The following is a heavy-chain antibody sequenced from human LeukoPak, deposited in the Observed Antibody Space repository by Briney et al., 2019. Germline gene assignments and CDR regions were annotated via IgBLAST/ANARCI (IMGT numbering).Heavy chain of an antibody. CDR3: ARSILRYYYNASGYYPYYFDY. CDR2: ISYRGNN. D-gene: IGHD3-22*01. V-gene: IGHV4-39*07. J-gene: IGHJ4*02. Sequence: ETLSLTCTVSGGSFSSSSYYWGWIRQPPGKGLEWIGSISYRGNNYHNPSVKSRVIMSVDTSKNQFSLALRSVTAADTAVYYCARSILRYYYNASGYYPYYFDYWGQGMLVTVSS. CDR1: GGSFSSSSYY.